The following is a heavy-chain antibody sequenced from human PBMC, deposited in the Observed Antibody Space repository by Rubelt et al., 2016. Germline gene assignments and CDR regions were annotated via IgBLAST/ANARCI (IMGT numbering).Heavy chain of an antibody. Sequence: WVAVISYDGSNKYYADSVKGRFTISRDNSKNTLYLQMNSLKAEDTAVYYCAKDYGSGSPYYGMDVWGQGTTVTVSS. D-gene: IGHD3-10*01. CDR2: ISYDGSNK. CDR3: AKDYGSGSPYYGMDV. J-gene: IGHJ6*02. V-gene: IGHV3-30*01.